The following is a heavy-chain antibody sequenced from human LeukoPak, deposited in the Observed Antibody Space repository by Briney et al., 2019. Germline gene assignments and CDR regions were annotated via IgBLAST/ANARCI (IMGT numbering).Heavy chain of an antibody. CDR3: YSIAATGTSYYYYYMDV. J-gene: IGHJ6*03. V-gene: IGHV4-38-2*02. Sequence: SETLSLTCTVSGYSISSGYYWGWIRQPPGKGLEWIGSIYHSGSTYYNPSLKSRVTISVDTSKNQFSLKLSSVTAADTAVYYCYSIAATGTSYYYYYMDVWGKGTTVTISS. CDR2: IYHSGST. CDR1: GYSISSGYY. D-gene: IGHD6-13*01.